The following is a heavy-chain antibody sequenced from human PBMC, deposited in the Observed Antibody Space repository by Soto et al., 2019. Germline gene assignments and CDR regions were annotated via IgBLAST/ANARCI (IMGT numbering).Heavy chain of an antibody. D-gene: IGHD2-8*01. CDR2: AKSKTHGGTT. J-gene: IGHJ4*01. Sequence: VFKEQVKGLEWAGGAKSKTHGGTTDYAELVKDRFAISRDDSNKMVYLRMNSLKIEDTAVYYCTSNGRHTKILAGFGNWGHGTLVTV. CDR3: TSNGRHTKILAGFGN. V-gene: IGHV3-15*07.